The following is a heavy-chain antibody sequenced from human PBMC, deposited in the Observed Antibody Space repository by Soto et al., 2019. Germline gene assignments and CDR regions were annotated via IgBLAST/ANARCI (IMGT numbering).Heavy chain of an antibody. CDR3: ARARGSGSSVFDY. D-gene: IGHD3-10*01. CDR2: IYHSGRH. J-gene: IGHJ4*02. CDR1: GGSISSGGYS. Sequence: KASETLSLTCAVSGGSISSGGYSWSWIRQPPGKGLEWIGYIYHSGRHYYNPSLKSRVAISVDRSKNQFSLKLSSVTAADTAVYYCARARGSGSSVFDYWGQGTLVTVSS. V-gene: IGHV4-30-2*01.